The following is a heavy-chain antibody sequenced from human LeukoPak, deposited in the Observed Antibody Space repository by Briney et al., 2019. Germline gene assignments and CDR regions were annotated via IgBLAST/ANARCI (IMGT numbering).Heavy chain of an antibody. CDR3: ARDFLPLNQYYYDSSGYFPFDY. CDR2: ISSSSSYI. V-gene: IGHV3-21*01. D-gene: IGHD3-22*01. Sequence: AGGSLRLSCAASGFTFSSYSMNWVRQAPGKGLEWVSSISSSSSYIYYADSVKGRFTISRDNAKNSLYLQMNSLRAEDTAVYYCARDFLPLNQYYYDSSGYFPFDYWGQGTLVTVSS. CDR1: GFTFSSYS. J-gene: IGHJ4*02.